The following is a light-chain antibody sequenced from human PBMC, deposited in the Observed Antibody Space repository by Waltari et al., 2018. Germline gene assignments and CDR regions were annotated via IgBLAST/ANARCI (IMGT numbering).Light chain of an antibody. CDR1: QDIGTY. CDR3: QQLHTYPLT. J-gene: IGKJ4*01. V-gene: IGKV1-9*01. Sequence: DIQLTQSPSFLSASVGRRVTVTYRASQDIGTYLAWYQKKPGKAPHLLIYAASSLHTGVPSRFSAGGSGTLFTLTINRLQPEDFATYYCQQLHTYPLTFGGGTEVEL. CDR2: AAS.